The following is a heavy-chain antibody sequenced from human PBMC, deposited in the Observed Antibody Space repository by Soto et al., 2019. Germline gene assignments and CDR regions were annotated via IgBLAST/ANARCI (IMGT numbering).Heavy chain of an antibody. V-gene: IGHV1-18*04. Sequence: ASLKVSCKASGYTSADFGISGVRQAPGQGLEWMGWVSGNNGASNPAPKVQGRITMTLDTSTGVSYMALRSLRSDDTAIYYCVRDQKYFRVNGNWFDSWGQGTLVTVSS. D-gene: IGHD2-2*01. CDR1: GYTSADFG. CDR3: VRDQKYFRVNGNWFDS. J-gene: IGHJ5*01. CDR2: VSGNNGAS.